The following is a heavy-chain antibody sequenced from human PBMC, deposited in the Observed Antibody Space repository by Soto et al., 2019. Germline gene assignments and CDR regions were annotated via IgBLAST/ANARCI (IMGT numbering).Heavy chain of an antibody. V-gene: IGHV3-30*03. CDR2: ISYDGSNK. Sequence: QVQLVESGGGVVQPGRSLRLSCAASGFTFSSYGMHWVRQAPGKGLEWVAVISYDGSNKYYADSVKGRFTISRDNSTNPLYMQMNSLRAEDTAVYYCARDRNPYPYGIDVWGQGTPVTVSS. CDR1: GFTFSSYG. J-gene: IGHJ6*02. CDR3: ARDRNPYPYGIDV.